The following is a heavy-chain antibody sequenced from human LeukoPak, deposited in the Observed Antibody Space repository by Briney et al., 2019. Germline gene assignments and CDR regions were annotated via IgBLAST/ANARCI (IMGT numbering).Heavy chain of an antibody. Sequence: ASVKVSCKASGYTFTGYYMHWVRQAPGQGLEWMGWINPNSGGTNYAQKFQGRVTMTRDTSISTAYMELSRLRSDDTAVYCCASLNSGWYRGFDYWGQGTLVTVSS. D-gene: IGHD6-19*01. J-gene: IGHJ4*02. CDR1: GYTFTGYY. V-gene: IGHV1-2*02. CDR3: ASLNSGWYRGFDY. CDR2: INPNSGGT.